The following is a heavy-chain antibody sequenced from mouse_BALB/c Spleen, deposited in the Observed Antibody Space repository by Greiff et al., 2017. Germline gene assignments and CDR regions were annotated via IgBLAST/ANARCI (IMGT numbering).Heavy chain of an antibody. J-gene: IGHJ4*01. CDR3: ARGGYDYDGYAMDY. V-gene: IGHV1-4*02. CDR1: GYTFTSYT. CDR2: INPSSGYT. D-gene: IGHD2-4*01. Sequence: QVQLQQSAAELARPGASVKMSCKASGYTFTSYTMHWVKQRPGQGLEWIGYINPSSGYTEYNQKFKDKTTLTADKSSSTAYMQLSSLTSEDSAVYYCARGGYDYDGYAMDYWGQGTSVTVSS.